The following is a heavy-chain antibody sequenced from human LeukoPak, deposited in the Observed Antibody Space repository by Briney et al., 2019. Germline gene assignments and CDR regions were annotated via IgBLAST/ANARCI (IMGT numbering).Heavy chain of an antibody. J-gene: IGHJ4*02. CDR2: ISGSGGST. CDR3: AKDRYGTLWFGELSDY. CDR1: GFPFSDHY. Sequence: GGSRRLSCAASGFPFSDHYIDWVRQARGKGLEWVSAISGSGGSTYYADSVKGRFTISRDNSKNTLYLQMNSLRAEDTAVYYCAKDRYGTLWFGELSDYWGQGTLVTVSS. V-gene: IGHV3-23*01. D-gene: IGHD3-10*01.